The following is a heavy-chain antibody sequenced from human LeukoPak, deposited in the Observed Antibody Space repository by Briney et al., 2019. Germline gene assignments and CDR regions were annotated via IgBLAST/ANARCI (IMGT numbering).Heavy chain of an antibody. CDR2: INHSGST. V-gene: IGHV4-34*01. CDR1: GGSFSGYY. CDR3: ARAPSYCSSTSCYRYFQH. D-gene: IGHD2-2*02. Sequence: SETLSLTCAVYGGSFSGYYWSWIRQPPGKGLEWLGEINHSGSTNYNPSLKSRVTISVDTSKNQFSLKLSSVTAADTAVYYCARAPSYCSSTSCYRYFQHWGQGTLVTVSS. J-gene: IGHJ1*01.